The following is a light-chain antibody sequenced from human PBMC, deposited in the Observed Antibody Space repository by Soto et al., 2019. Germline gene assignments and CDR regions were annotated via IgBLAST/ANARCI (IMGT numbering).Light chain of an antibody. V-gene: IGKV3-20*01. Sequence: EIVLTHPPGALSLSPRERATLSCRSSQSVSGSYLACDQQKPARAPRLLIYGASSRATGIPGSLSGSGSGTDFTLTISRLEPEDFTLYYCQQYGGSPITLCLVTRLQI. CDR3: QQYGGSPIT. CDR2: GAS. J-gene: IGKJ5*01. CDR1: QSVSGSY.